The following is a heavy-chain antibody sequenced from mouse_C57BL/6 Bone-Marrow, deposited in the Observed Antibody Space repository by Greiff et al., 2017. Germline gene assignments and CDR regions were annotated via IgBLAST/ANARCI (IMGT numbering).Heavy chain of an antibody. D-gene: IGHD2-3*01. CDR3: TVYDGYYEAY. V-gene: IGHV14-4*01. CDR2: IDPENGDT. Sequence: VQLQQSGAELVRPGASVKLSCTASGFNIKDDYMHWVKQRPEQGLEWIGWIDPENGDTEYASKFQGKATITADKSSNTAYLQLSSLTSEDTAVYYCTVYDGYYEAYWGQGTLVTVSA. J-gene: IGHJ3*01. CDR1: GFNIKDDY.